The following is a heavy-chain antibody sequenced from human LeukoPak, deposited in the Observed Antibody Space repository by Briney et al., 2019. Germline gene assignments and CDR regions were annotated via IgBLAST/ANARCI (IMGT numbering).Heavy chain of an antibody. D-gene: IGHD3-22*01. CDR2: INPNSGGT. CDR3: ARSNYYDSSGYLTDFDY. V-gene: IGHV1-2*02. CDR1: GYTFNGDY. J-gene: IGHJ4*02. Sequence: GASVKVSCKASGYTFNGDYMHWVRQARGQGLEWMGWINPNSGGTNYAQKFQGRVTMTRDTSISTAYMELSRLRSDDTAVYYCARSNYYDSSGYLTDFDYWGQGTLVTVSS.